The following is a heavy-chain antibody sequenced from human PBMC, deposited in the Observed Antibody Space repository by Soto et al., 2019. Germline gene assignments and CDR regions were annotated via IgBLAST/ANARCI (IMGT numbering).Heavy chain of an antibody. CDR1: GGSISTSNW. CDR3: ARTRANIVAADIFAC. J-gene: IGHJ4*02. V-gene: IGHV4-4*02. CDR2: VYRTGST. D-gene: IGHD1-26*01. Sequence: QVQLQESGPGLVKPSGTLSLTCAVSGGSISTSNWWSWVRQPPGKGLEWIGEVYRTGSTNYNPSLENRINISVNKSKNQFVLKQTSVTAADTSVYYCARTRANIVAADIFACWSPGTLVTVSS.